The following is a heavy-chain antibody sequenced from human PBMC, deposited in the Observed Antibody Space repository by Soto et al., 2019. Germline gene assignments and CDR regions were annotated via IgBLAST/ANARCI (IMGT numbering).Heavy chain of an antibody. CDR3: AKGSWSIYYYYYYMDV. Sequence: GGSLRLSCAASGFTFSSYAMSWVRQAPGKGLEWVSAISGSGGSTYYADSVKGRFTISRDNSKNTPYLQMNSLRAEDTAVYYCAKGSWSIYYYYYYMDVWGKGTTVTVSS. CDR2: ISGSGGST. V-gene: IGHV3-23*01. CDR1: GFTFSSYA. J-gene: IGHJ6*03. D-gene: IGHD6-13*01.